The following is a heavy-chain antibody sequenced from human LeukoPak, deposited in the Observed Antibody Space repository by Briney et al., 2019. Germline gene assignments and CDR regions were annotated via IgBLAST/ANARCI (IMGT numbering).Heavy chain of an antibody. V-gene: IGHV4-59*01. CDR3: AQGWYYDILTGPPAWFDP. CDR2: IYYSGST. D-gene: IGHD3-9*01. J-gene: IGHJ5*02. Sequence: PSETLSLTCTVSGGSISSYYWSWIRQPPGKGLEWIGYIYYSGSTNYNPSLKSRVTISVDTSKNQFSLKLSSVTAADTAVYYCAQGWYYDILTGPPAWFDPWGQGTLVTVSS. CDR1: GGSISSYY.